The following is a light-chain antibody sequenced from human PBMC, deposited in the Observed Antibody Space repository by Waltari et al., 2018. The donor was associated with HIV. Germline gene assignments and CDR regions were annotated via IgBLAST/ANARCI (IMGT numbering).Light chain of an antibody. CDR2: GAS. CDR1: QSVSSN. CDR3: QQYDKWWT. Sequence: EIVMTQSPATLSVSPGERATLSCRASQSVSSNLAWFQQKPGQAPRLLIYGASTRATGIPARFSGSESGTDFTLTISSLQSEDFAVYYCQQYDKWWTFGQGTKVEIK. V-gene: IGKV3-15*01. J-gene: IGKJ1*01.